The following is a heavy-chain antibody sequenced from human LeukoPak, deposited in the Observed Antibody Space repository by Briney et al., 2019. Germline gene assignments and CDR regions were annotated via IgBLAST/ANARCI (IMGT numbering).Heavy chain of an antibody. CDR1: GFTFSSYG. J-gene: IGHJ6*03. Sequence: GGSLRLSCAASGFTFSSYGMHWVRQAPGKGLEWVANIKEDGSEKDYVDSVRGRFTISRDNARNSLYLQMNSLRAEDTAVYYCARDWMGYCSSNSCYLYYMDVWGKGTTVTVSS. CDR3: ARDWMGYCSSNSCYLYYMDV. D-gene: IGHD2-2*01. CDR2: IKEDGSEK. V-gene: IGHV3-7*01.